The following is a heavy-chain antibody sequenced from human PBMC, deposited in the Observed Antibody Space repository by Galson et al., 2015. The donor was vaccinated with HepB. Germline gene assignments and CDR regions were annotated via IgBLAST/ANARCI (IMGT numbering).Heavy chain of an antibody. D-gene: IGHD2-2*01. CDR2: IIPILGTA. CDR1: GGTFSSYV. Sequence: SVKVSCKASGGTFSSYVISWVRQAPGQGLEWMAGIIPILGTANYAQKFQGRVTIIADKSTSTAYMELSSLRSEDTAVYYCASLYCSSTSCPNNANYYYYYMDVWGKGTTVTVSS. J-gene: IGHJ6*03. CDR3: ASLYCSSTSCPNNANYYYYYMDV. V-gene: IGHV1-69*10.